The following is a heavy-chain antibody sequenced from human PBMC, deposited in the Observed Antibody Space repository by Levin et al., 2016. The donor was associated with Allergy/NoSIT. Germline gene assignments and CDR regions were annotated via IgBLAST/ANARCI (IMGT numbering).Heavy chain of an antibody. D-gene: IGHD5-18*01. CDR3: ARDHPRGYSYGYSYYGMDV. CDR1: GGSISSYY. Sequence: SETLSLTCTVSGGSISSYYWSWIRQPPGKGLEWIGYIYDSVTTKYNSSLKSRVTISVDTSKNQLSLKMSSVTAADTAVYFCARDHPRGYSYGYSYYGMDVWGQGTKVTVSS. CDR2: IYDSVTT. J-gene: IGHJ6*02. V-gene: IGHV4-59*01.